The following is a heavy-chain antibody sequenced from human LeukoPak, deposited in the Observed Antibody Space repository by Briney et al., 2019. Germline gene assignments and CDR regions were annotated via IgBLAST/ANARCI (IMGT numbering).Heavy chain of an antibody. CDR3: ARGRGEGRGISMVRGVRAPSYNWFDP. D-gene: IGHD3-10*01. CDR2: IYYYSGST. V-gene: IGHV4-39*07. Sequence: SGTLSLTCAVSGGSISSSTYFWGWIRQPPGKGLEWIGSIYYYSGSTYYNPSLKSRVTISVDTSKNQFSLRLSSVTAADTAVYYCARGRGEGRGISMVRGVRAPSYNWFDPWGHGTLVTVSS. J-gene: IGHJ5*02. CDR1: GGSISSSTYF.